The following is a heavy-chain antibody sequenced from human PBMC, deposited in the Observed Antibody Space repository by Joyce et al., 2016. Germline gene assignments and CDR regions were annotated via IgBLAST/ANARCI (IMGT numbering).Heavy chain of an antibody. CDR2: IYSGGTT. V-gene: IGHV3-53*01. CDR3: ARDLKYCSASSCPN. D-gene: IGHD2-15*01. J-gene: IGHJ4*02. CDR1: GFSVSSNY. Sequence: EVQLVESGGGLIQPGGSLRLSCVVSGFSVSSNYMNWARQAPWKGLEWVSIIYSGGTTYYAHSVQGRFTISRDNSKNTVYLQMDSLRVEDTAVYYCARDLKYCSASSCPNWGQGTLVTVSS.